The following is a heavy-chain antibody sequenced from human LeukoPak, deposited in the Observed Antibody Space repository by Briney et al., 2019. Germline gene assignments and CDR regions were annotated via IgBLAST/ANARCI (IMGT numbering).Heavy chain of an antibody. J-gene: IGHJ6*02. Sequence: SETLSLTCAVYGGSFSVYYWSWIRQSPGKGLEWIGEIHHTGSTKYNPSFKSRVTISVDTSKNQFSLKLSSVTAADTAVYYCARGDYGDYGDFYYYGLDVWGQGTTVTVSS. CDR3: ARGDYGDYGDFYYYGLDV. CDR2: IHHTGST. CDR1: GGSFSVYY. V-gene: IGHV4-34*01. D-gene: IGHD4-17*01.